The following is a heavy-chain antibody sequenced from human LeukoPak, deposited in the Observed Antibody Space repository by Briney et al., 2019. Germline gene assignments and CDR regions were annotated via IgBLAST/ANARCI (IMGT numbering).Heavy chain of an antibody. V-gene: IGHV5-51*01. CDR2: IFPADSDT. CDR3: TRQRFTAGYLDL. J-gene: IGHJ2*01. CDR1: GYSFTGYW. D-gene: IGHD5-18*01. Sequence: GESLKISCRGSGYSFTGYWIGWVRQTPGKGLEWMGIIFPADSDTKYSPSFQGQVTISVDKSTKTTYLQWTSLKASDTAIYYCTRQRFTAGYLDLWGRGTLVSVSS.